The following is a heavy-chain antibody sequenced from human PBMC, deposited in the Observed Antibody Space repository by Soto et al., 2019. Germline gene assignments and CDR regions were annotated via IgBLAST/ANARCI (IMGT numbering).Heavy chain of an antibody. J-gene: IGHJ5*02. Sequence: GGSLRLSCAASGFTFSSYGMHWVRQAPGKGLEWVAVISYDGSNKYYADSVKGRFTISRDNSKNTLYLQMKSLRAEDTALYYCAKDLPSDYGSGSYPWFDPWGQGTLVTVSS. CDR1: GFTFSSYG. D-gene: IGHD3-10*01. CDR3: AKDLPSDYGSGSYPWFDP. CDR2: ISYDGSNK. V-gene: IGHV3-30*18.